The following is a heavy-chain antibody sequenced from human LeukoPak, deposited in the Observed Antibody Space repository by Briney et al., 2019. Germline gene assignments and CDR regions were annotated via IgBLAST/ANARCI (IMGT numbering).Heavy chain of an antibody. V-gene: IGHV4-30-2*01. CDR2: IYRSGST. D-gene: IGHD2-2*01. J-gene: IGHJ5*02. Sequence: SQTLSLTCAVSGGSISSGGYSWSWIRQPPGKGLEWIGYIYRSGSTYYNPSLKSRVTISVDRSKNQFSLKLSSVTAADTAVYYCARAVVVPAAGGNWFDPWGQGTLVTVSS. CDR3: ARAVVVPAAGGNWFDP. CDR1: GGSISSGGYS.